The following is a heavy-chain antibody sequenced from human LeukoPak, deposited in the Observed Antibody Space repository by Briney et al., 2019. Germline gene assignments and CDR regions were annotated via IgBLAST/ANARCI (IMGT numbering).Heavy chain of an antibody. CDR1: GFTFNNAG. Sequence: GGSLRLSCAASGFTFNNAGMTWVRQAPGKGLEWVSAITGGGSGIYYADSMKSRFTISRDNSKNTLYLQINGLRAEDTAVYYCAKWGDYDVLTGYYVSDYWGQGTLVTVSS. D-gene: IGHD3-9*01. V-gene: IGHV3-23*01. J-gene: IGHJ4*02. CDR3: AKWGDYDVLTGYYVSDY. CDR2: ITGGGSGI.